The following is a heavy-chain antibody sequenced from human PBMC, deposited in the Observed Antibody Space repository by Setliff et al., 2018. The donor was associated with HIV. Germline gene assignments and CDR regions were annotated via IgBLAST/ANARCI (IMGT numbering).Heavy chain of an antibody. CDR1: GFTFSSYS. J-gene: IGHJ1*01. V-gene: IGHV3-21*01. CDR2: ISSSSTYM. CDR3: VRDLSGYSSSWGECFQH. D-gene: IGHD6-13*01. Sequence: GGSLRLSCAASGFTFSSYSMNWVRQAPGKGLEWVSSISSSSTYMFYADSVGGRFTISRDNAKSSLYLEMNTLRADDTAVYYCVRDLSGYSSSWGECFQHWGQGTLVTVSS.